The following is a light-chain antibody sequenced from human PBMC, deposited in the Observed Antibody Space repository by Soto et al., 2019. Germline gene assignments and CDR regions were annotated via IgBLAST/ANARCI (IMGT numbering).Light chain of an antibody. CDR2: GAS. CDR3: QQYDDSARYT. Sequence: EIVLTQSPGTLSLSPGERATLSCRASQSVSSSHLAWYQQKPGQAPRLLIYGASSRATGIPDRFSGSGSGTDFTLTISRLEPEDFAVYYCQQYDDSARYTFGQGTKVDIK. J-gene: IGKJ2*01. V-gene: IGKV3-20*01. CDR1: QSVSSSH.